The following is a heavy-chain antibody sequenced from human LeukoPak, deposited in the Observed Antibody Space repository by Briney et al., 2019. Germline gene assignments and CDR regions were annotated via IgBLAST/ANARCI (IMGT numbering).Heavy chain of an antibody. Sequence: SETLSLTCAVSGGSISSYYWSWIRQPPGKGLEWIGYIYYSGSTNYNPSLKSRVTISVDTSKNQFSLKLSSVTAADTAVYYCARHTYYYGSGSPYYYYGMDVWGQGTTVTVSS. CDR3: ARHTYYYGSGSPYYYYGMDV. CDR1: GGSISSYY. CDR2: IYYSGST. D-gene: IGHD3-10*01. V-gene: IGHV4-59*08. J-gene: IGHJ6*02.